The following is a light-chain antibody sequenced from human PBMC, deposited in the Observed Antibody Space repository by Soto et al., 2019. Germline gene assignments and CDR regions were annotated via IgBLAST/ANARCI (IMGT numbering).Light chain of an antibody. CDR1: SSDVGGYNY. Sequence: QSALIQPAYVSGSPGQSITSSCTGTSSDVGGYNYVSWYQQHPGKAPKLIIFEVSYRPSGISNRFSASKSGDTASLTISGLQADDEADYYCCSYTDSRTHIFGSGTKVTVL. CDR2: EVS. V-gene: IGLV2-14*01. J-gene: IGLJ1*01. CDR3: CSYTDSRTHI.